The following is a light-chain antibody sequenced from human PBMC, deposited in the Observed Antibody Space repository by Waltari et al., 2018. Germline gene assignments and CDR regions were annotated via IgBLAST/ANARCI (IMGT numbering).Light chain of an antibody. CDR3: QAWDSSTYVV. J-gene: IGLJ2*01. CDR2: QDR. V-gene: IGLV3-1*01. CDR1: KLVDKY. Sequence: SYELTQPPSVSVSPGQTASITCSGDKLVDKYACWYQQKPGQSPVVVIYQDRKRPSGIPERFSGSRSGNTATLTISGTQAMDEADYYCQAWDSSTYVVFGGGTKLTVL.